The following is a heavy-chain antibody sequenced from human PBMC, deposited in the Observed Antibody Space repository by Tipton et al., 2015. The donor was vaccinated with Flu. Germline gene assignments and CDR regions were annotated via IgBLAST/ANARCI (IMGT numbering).Heavy chain of an antibody. CDR3: AKYYYYDSSGYFQEDALDL. CDR1: GFTFSSYG. CDR2: ISYDGSNQ. J-gene: IGHJ3*01. V-gene: IGHV3-30*18. D-gene: IGHD3-22*01. Sequence: SLRLSCAASGFTFSSYGMHWVRQAPGKGLEWVSVISYDGSNQFYADSVKGRFTISRDNSNNTLYLQMNSLRTEDTAVYYCAKYYYYDSSGYFQEDALDLWGQGTLVSVSS.